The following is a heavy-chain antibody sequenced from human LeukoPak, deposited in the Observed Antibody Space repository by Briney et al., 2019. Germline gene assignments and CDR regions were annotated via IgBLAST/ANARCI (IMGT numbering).Heavy chain of an antibody. Sequence: PSETLSLTCAQSLGSITIHYWSCSRQPPRKRLEWICFIYYRGRNRYNTSLQSRVTISADTSKNHLSLKLTSVTAADTALYYCARLLDSDSSGDPDTFDMWGQGIMVTVSS. J-gene: IGHJ3*02. D-gene: IGHD3-22*01. V-gene: IGHV4-59*11. CDR3: ARLLDSDSSGDPDTFDM. CDR2: IYYRGRN. CDR1: LGSITIHY.